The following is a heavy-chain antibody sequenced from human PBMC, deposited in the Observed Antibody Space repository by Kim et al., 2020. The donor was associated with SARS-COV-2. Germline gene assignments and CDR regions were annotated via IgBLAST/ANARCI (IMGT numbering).Heavy chain of an antibody. CDR1: EFTFSRYS. CDR2: ISRNSDYI. J-gene: IGHJ4*02. V-gene: IGHV3-21*01. CDR3: ARDPSLGRPGGFDY. D-gene: IGHD3-10*01. Sequence: GGSLRLSCAASEFTFSRYSMNWVHQAPGKGLEWVSTISRNSDYIYYADSVEGRFTISRDNAKNSLYLQMNSLRADDTAMYYCARDPSLGRPGGFDYWGQGTLVTVSS.